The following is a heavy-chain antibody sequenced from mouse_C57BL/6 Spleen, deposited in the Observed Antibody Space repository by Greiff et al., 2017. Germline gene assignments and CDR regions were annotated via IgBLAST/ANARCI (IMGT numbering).Heavy chain of an antibody. V-gene: IGHV5-17*01. Sequence: EVMLVESGGGLVKPGGSLKLSCAASGFTFSDYGMHWVRQAPEKGLEWVAYISSGSSTTYYADTVKGRFTISRDNAKNTLFLQMTSLRSEDTAMYYCARRGGSSLYYAMECWGQGTSVTVSS. CDR2: ISSGSSTT. J-gene: IGHJ4*01. D-gene: IGHD1-1*01. CDR1: GFTFSDYG. CDR3: ARRGGSSLYYAMEC.